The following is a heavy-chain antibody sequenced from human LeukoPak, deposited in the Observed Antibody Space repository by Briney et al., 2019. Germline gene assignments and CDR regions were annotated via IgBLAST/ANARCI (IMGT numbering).Heavy chain of an antibody. CDR1: GFTFRNYW. CDR3: ARVQGSSGPGIFEY. Sequence: PGGSLRLSCAAPGFTFRNYWMSWVRQAPGKGREWVANIKQDGSEKYYVDSVKGRFTVSRDNAKNSLYLQMNSLRAEDTAVYYCARVQGSSGPGIFEYWGQGTLVTVSS. D-gene: IGHD6-19*01. V-gene: IGHV3-7*01. CDR2: IKQDGSEK. J-gene: IGHJ4*02.